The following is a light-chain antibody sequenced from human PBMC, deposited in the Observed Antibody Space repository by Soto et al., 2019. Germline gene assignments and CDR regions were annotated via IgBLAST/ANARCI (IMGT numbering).Light chain of an antibody. V-gene: IGKV3-11*01. J-gene: IGKJ4*01. CDR1: QRVSSY. CDR2: DAS. CDR3: QQRSNWPLT. Sequence: EMVLTQSPATLSLSPGERATLSCRASQRVSSYLAWYQQKPGQAPRLLIYDASNRATGVPARFTGSGSGTDFTLTISSLEPEDFAVYSCQQRSNWPLTFGGGTMVEIK.